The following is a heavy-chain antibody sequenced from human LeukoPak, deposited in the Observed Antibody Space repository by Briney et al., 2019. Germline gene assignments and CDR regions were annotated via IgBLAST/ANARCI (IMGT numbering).Heavy chain of an antibody. Sequence: GGSLRLSCAASGFTFSSFAMNWVRQAPGKGLEWVAGISGGDGSAIYIDSVKGRFTISRDNSKNTLYLQMNSLRPEDTAIYYCAREGYYGSGSPPSLYFDYWGQGTLVTVSS. J-gene: IGHJ4*02. CDR1: GFTFSSFA. CDR2: ISGGDGSA. CDR3: AREGYYGSGSPPSLYFDY. V-gene: IGHV3-23*01. D-gene: IGHD3-10*01.